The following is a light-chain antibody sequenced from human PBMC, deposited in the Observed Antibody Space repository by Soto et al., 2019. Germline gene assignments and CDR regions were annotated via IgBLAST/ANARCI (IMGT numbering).Light chain of an antibody. CDR1: QSISRN. CDR3: QQYSNWPPAIT. CDR2: AAS. J-gene: IGKJ5*01. Sequence: EVVMTQSPAVLSVSPGERATLSCRASQSISRNLAWYQQKPGQAPRLLIYAASTRATGLPARFSGSGSGTEFTLTISSLQSEDVALYYCQQYSNWPPAITFGQGTRLAIK. V-gene: IGKV3-15*01.